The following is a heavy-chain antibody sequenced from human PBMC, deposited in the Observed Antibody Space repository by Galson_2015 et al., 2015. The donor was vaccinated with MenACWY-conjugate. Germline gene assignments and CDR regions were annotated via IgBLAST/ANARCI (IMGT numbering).Heavy chain of an antibody. CDR1: GFTFSTYW. CDR3: AGETKTTARRKYFPP. V-gene: IGHV3-7*03. Sequence: SLRLSCATSGFTFSTYWMTWVRQAPGKGLEWVANIKPDGSEKYYVDSVKGRFTISRDNAQNSLFLQMDSLRAEDTAVYYCAGETKTTARRKYFPPRGQGTLVTVSS. D-gene: IGHD1/OR15-1a*01. J-gene: IGHJ1*01. CDR2: IKPDGSEK.